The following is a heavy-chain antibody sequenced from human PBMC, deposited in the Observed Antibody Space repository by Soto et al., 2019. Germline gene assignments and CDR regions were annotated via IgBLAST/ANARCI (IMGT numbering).Heavy chain of an antibody. V-gene: IGHV3-7*04. CDR3: ARDPSVYYDILTGYFDY. CDR1: GFTFSSYW. J-gene: IGHJ4*02. Sequence: PGGSLRLSCAASGFTFSSYWMSWVRQAPGKGLEWVANIKQDGSEKYYVDSVKGRFTISRDNAKNSLYLQMNSLRAEDTAVYYCARDPSVYYDILTGYFDYWGQGTLVTVSS. D-gene: IGHD3-9*01. CDR2: IKQDGSEK.